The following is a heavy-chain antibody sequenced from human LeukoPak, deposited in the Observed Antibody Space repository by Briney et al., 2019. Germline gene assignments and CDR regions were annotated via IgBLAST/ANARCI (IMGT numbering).Heavy chain of an antibody. CDR1: GGSISSYY. J-gene: IGHJ5*02. Sequence: SETLSLICTVSGGSISSYYWSWIRQPPGKGLEWIGYIYYSGSTNYNPSLKSRVTISVDMSKHPISLKLSSVTAADTAMCYCARGLCGSGYCNWFDPWGQGTLVTVSS. V-gene: IGHV4-59*01. D-gene: IGHD3-22*01. CDR3: ARGLCGSGYCNWFDP. CDR2: IYYSGST.